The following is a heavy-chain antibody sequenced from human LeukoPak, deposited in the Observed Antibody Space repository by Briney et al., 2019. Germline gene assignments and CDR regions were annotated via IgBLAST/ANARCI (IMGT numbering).Heavy chain of an antibody. CDR1: GFTVSNNY. V-gene: IGHV3-20*04. J-gene: IGHJ6*03. CDR3: ARDAGQLLSYYYYYMDV. D-gene: IGHD2-2*01. CDR2: INWNGGST. Sequence: GGSLRLSCAASGFTVSNNYMSWVRQAPGKGLEWVSGINWNGGSTGYADSVKGRFTISRDNAKNSLYLQMNSLRAEDTALYYCARDAGQLLSYYYYYMDVWGKGTTVTVSS.